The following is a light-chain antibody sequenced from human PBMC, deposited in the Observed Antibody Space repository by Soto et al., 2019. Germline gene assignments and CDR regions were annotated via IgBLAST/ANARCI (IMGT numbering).Light chain of an antibody. Sequence: IQITQSPSSLSASVGDRVNIXCRARQTIRTYLHWYQQQAGXAPKLXXDHXSNLQGGGPSRLSGSGSAADFTLTINSLQPEDFATYYFQQGYSTTWTFGQGTKVDI. CDR3: QQGYSTTWT. CDR1: QTIRTY. J-gene: IGKJ1*01. CDR2: HXS. V-gene: IGKV1-39*01.